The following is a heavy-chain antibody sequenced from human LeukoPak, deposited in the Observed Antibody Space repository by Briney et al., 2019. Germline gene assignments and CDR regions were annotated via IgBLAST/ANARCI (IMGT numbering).Heavy chain of an antibody. CDR2: INHSGST. Sequence: SETLSLTCAVYGGSFSSYYWSWIRQPPGKGLEWIGEINHSGSTNYNPSLKSRVTISVDTSKNQFSLKLSSVTAADTAVYYCARRITTGPRFAFFSWGQGTPVTVSS. D-gene: IGHD4-17*01. CDR1: GGSFSSYY. V-gene: IGHV4-34*01. J-gene: IGHJ5*02. CDR3: ARRITTGPRFAFFS.